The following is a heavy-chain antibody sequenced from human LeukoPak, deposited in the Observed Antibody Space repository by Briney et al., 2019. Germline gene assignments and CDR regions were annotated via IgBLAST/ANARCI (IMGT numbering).Heavy chain of an antibody. V-gene: IGHV3-23*01. J-gene: IGHJ4*02. CDR3: AKQYYDYVWGSPFGY. CDR1: GFTVSSNY. Sequence: GGSLRLSCAASGFTVSSNYMSWVRQAPGKGLEWVSAISGSGGSTYFADSVKGRFTISRDNSKNTLYLQMNSLRAEDTAVYYCAKQYYDYVWGSPFGYWGQGTLVTVSS. CDR2: ISGSGGST. D-gene: IGHD3-16*01.